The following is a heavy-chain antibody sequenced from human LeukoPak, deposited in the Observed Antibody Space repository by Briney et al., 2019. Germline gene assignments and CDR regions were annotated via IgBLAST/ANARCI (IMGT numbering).Heavy chain of an antibody. V-gene: IGHV4-39*07. CDR3: ARDVSSGWTGGGFDP. D-gene: IGHD6-19*01. J-gene: IGHJ5*02. CDR1: GGSISSSSYF. CDR2: VYYSGST. Sequence: SETLSLTCTVSGGSISSSSYFWGWIRQPPGKGLEWIGSVYYSGSTYYNPSLKSRVTISVDTSKNQFSLKLSSVTAADTAVYYCARDVSSGWTGGGFDPWGQGTLVTVSS.